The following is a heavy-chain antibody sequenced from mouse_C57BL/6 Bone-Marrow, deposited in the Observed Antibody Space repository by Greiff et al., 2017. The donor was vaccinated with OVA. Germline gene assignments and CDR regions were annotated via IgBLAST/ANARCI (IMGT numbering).Heavy chain of an antibody. V-gene: IGHV5-9-1*02. CDR2: ISSGGDYI. Sequence: EVQLVESGAGLVKPGGSLKLSCAASGFTFSSYAMSWVRQTPEKRLEWVAYISSGGDYIYYADTVKGRFTISRDNARNTLYLQMSSLKSEDTAMYYCTRADGYSFAYWGQGTLVTVSA. D-gene: IGHD2-3*01. J-gene: IGHJ3*01. CDR1: GFTFSSYA. CDR3: TRADGYSFAY.